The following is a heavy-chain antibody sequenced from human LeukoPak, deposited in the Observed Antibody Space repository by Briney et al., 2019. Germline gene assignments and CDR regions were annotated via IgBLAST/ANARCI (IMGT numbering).Heavy chain of an antibody. CDR2: ISTSGHNT. V-gene: IGHV3-23*01. CDR1: GFAFSTYG. Sequence: GGSLSLSCAASGFAFSTYGMGWVRQAPGKGPEWVAAISTSGHNTYYPDSVKGRFTISRDNSKYTLYLQMNTLGAEDTAVYYCVKGHTGYYFTIDYWGQGTLVTVSS. CDR3: VKGHTGYYFTIDY. J-gene: IGHJ4*02. D-gene: IGHD2/OR15-2a*01.